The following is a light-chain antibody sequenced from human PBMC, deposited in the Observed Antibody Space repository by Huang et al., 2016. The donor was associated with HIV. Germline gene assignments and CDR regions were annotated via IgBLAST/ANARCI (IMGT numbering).Light chain of an antibody. J-gene: IGKJ1*01. V-gene: IGKV1-NL1*01. Sequence: DIQMTQSPSSLSASVGDRVTITCRASQGIGNSLAWYQQKPEKAPRLLLYATSTLESGDPSRFSGSESGTHYTLTINTLQPEDIASYYCQQYHSLPWTFGQGTKVEIK. CDR3: QQYHSLPWT. CDR1: QGIGNS. CDR2: ATS.